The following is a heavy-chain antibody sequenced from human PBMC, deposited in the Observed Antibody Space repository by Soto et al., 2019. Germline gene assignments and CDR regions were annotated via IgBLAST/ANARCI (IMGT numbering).Heavy chain of an antibody. CDR1: GGSFSGYY. Sequence: QVQLQQWGAGLLKPSETLSLTCAVYGGSFSGYYWSWIRQPPGKGLEWIGESNHVGSTNYNPSLKSRVPMSGDPSKNQFSLWLPSVTAADTAVYFCARVLIAGVTTDWGQGTLVIVSS. CDR3: ARVLIAGVTTD. CDR2: SNHVGST. J-gene: IGHJ4*02. D-gene: IGHD5-18*01. V-gene: IGHV4-34*01.